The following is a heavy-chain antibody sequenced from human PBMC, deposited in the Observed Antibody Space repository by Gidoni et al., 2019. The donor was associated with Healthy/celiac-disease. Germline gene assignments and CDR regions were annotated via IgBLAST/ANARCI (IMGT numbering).Heavy chain of an antibody. D-gene: IGHD3-10*01. CDR3: ARHGRETYYYGSGSSRYYYGMDV. J-gene: IGHJ6*02. V-gene: IGHV4-39*01. Sequence: QLQLQESGPGLVKPSETLSLTCTVSGGSSSSSSYYWGWIRQPPGKGLEWIGSIYYSGSTYYTPSLKSRVTISVDTSKNQFSLKLSSVTAADTAVYYCARHGRETYYYGSGSSRYYYGMDVWGQGTTVTVSS. CDR1: GGSSSSSSYY. CDR2: IYYSGST.